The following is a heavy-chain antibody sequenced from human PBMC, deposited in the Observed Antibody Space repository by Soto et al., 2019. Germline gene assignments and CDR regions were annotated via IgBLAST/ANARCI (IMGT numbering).Heavy chain of an antibody. CDR3: TRYRWFDA. CDR2: MSSRGTVK. D-gene: IGHD3-16*02. V-gene: IGHV3-48*03. Sequence: VGSLRLSCAASGFTFSNYEMNWVRQAPGKGLEWISYMSSRGTVKYNADSVKGRFTISRDNAKNSLYLQMNSLRAEDTAVYYCTRYRWFDAWGQGTLVTVSS. CDR1: GFTFSNYE. J-gene: IGHJ5*02.